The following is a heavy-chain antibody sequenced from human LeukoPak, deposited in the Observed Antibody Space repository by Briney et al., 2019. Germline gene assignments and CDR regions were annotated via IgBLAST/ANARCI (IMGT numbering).Heavy chain of an antibody. CDR3: ARGDYDILTGYSA. CDR1: GYSFTSYW. D-gene: IGHD3-9*01. CDR2: IYPGDSDT. J-gene: IGHJ5*02. Sequence: GESPKISCKGSGYSFTSYWIGWGRQMPGKGLGWMGIIYPGDSDTRYSPSFQGPVTISADKSINTAYLQWSSLKASDTAMYYCARGDYDILTGYSAWGQGTLVTVSS. V-gene: IGHV5-51*01.